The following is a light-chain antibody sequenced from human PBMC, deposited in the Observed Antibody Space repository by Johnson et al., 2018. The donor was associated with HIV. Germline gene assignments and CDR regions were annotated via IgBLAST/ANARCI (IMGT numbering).Light chain of an antibody. CDR3: GTWDSSLSAFYV. V-gene: IGLV1-51*01. CDR1: SSNIGKNY. Sequence: QSVLTQPPSVSAAPGQKVTISCSGSSSNIGKNYVSWYQQLPGTAPKLLIYDNNKRPSGIPDRFSGSKSDTSATLGITGLQTGDEADYYCGTWDSSLSAFYVFGTGTKVTVL. CDR2: DNN. J-gene: IGLJ1*01.